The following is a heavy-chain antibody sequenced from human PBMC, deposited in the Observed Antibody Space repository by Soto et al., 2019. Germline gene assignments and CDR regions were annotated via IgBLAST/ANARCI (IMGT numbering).Heavy chain of an antibody. CDR3: ARVVPGAEAWFGP. Sequence: QVQLVQSGGEVKKAGASVKVSCKASGYTFTRYGISWVRQAPGQGLEWMGWISGHNGNTNYAQKFQGRVTMTTDTSTSTADMELRSLRSDDSAVYYCARVVPGAEAWFGPWGQGTLVTVSS. CDR2: ISGHNGNT. V-gene: IGHV1-18*01. CDR1: GYTFTRYG. D-gene: IGHD2-2*01. J-gene: IGHJ5*02.